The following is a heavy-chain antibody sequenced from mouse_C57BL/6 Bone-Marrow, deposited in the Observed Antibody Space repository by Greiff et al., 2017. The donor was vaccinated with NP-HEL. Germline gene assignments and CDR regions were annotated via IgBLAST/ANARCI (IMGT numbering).Heavy chain of an antibody. J-gene: IGHJ4*01. V-gene: IGHV5-4*01. CDR3: ARESAMDY. Sequence: EVKLMESGGGLVKPGGSLKLSCAASGFTFSSYAMSWVRQTPEKRLEWVATISDGGSYTYYPDNVKGRFTISRDNAKNNLYLQMSHLKSEDTAMYYCARESAMDYWGQGTSVTVSS. CDR2: ISDGGSYT. CDR1: GFTFSSYA.